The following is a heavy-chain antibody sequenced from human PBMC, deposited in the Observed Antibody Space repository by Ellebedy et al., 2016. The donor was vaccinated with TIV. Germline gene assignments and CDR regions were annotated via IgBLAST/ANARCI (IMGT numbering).Heavy chain of an antibody. Sequence: GESLKISCAASGFTFSSYAMSWVRQAPGKGLEWVSTISSTGSRTYYADSVEGRFIISRDNSKKTLYLQMNSLRAEDTAVYYCASSRYHYYLGNTIFVYWGQGTLVTVAS. J-gene: IGHJ4*02. CDR2: ISSTGSRT. CDR1: GFTFSSYA. CDR3: ASSRYHYYLGNTIFVY. D-gene: IGHD3-10*01. V-gene: IGHV3-23*01.